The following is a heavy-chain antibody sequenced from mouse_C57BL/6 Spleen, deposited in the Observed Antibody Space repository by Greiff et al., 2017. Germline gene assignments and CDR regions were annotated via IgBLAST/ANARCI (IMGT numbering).Heavy chain of an antibody. V-gene: IGHV1-64*01. CDR3: ARERGIYYYSHLYAMDY. CDR1: GYTFTSYW. Sequence: QVQLKQPGAELVKPGASVKLSCKASGYTFTSYWMHWVKQRPGQGLEWIGMIHPNSGSTNYNEKFKSKATLTVDKSSSTAYMQLSSLTSEDSAVYYCARERGIYYYSHLYAMDYWGQGTSVTVSS. J-gene: IGHJ4*01. CDR2: IHPNSGST. D-gene: IGHD1-1*02.